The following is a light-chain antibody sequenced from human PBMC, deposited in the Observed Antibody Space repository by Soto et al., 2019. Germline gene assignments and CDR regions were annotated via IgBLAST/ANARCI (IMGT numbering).Light chain of an antibody. V-gene: IGKV3-20*01. CDR1: QNVNNR. J-gene: IGKJ1*01. CDR3: QQYAGSST. Sequence: EILLTQSPGSLSVFPGERSSLSCRASQNVNNRLAWYQQKAGQAPRLLIFGASSRATGIPDRFSGSGSGTDFTLTISRLEPEDFAVYYCQQYAGSSTFGQGTKVDIK. CDR2: GAS.